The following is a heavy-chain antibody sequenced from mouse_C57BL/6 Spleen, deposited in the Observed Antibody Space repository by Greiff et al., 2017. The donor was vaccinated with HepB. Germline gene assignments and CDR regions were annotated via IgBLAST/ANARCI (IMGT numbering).Heavy chain of an antibody. J-gene: IGHJ2*01. CDR1: GYTFTDYY. CDR2: IYPGSGNT. CDR3: AREGEIIYDGYYYYFDY. D-gene: IGHD2-3*01. Sequence: VQVVESGAELVRPGASVKLSCKASGYTFTDYYINWVKQRPGQGLEWIARIYPGSGNTYYNEKFKGKATLTAEKSSSTAYMQLSSLTSEDSAVYFCAREGEIIYDGYYYYFDYWGQGTTLTVSS. V-gene: IGHV1-76*01.